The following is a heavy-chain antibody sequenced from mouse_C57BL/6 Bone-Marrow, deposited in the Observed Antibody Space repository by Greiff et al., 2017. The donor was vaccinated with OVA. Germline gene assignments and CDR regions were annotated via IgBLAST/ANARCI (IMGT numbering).Heavy chain of an antibody. Sequence: EVHLVESGGGLVKPGGSLKLSCAASGFTFSSYAMSWVRQTPEKRLEWVATISDGGSYTYYPDNVKGRFTISRANAKNNLYRQICHLKSDDTAMYYCARDSVYYGSSYWYFDVWGTGTTVTVSS. V-gene: IGHV5-4*01. CDR3: ARDSVYYGSSYWYFDV. CDR2: ISDGGSYT. CDR1: GFTFSSYA. D-gene: IGHD1-1*01. J-gene: IGHJ1*03.